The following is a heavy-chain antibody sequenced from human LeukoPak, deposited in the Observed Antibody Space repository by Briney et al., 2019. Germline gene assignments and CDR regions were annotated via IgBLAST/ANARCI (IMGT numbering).Heavy chain of an antibody. CDR1: RVNFSSYA. D-gene: IGHD7-27*01. J-gene: IGHJ4*02. Sequence: GASAKVSCKTSRVNFSSYAISWVRQAPGQGLEWMGRIIPILGIANYAQKFQGRVTITADKSTSTAYMELSSLRSEDTAVYYCARVSLGIYYFDYWGQGTLVTVSS. V-gene: IGHV1-69*04. CDR3: ARVSLGIYYFDY. CDR2: IIPILGIA.